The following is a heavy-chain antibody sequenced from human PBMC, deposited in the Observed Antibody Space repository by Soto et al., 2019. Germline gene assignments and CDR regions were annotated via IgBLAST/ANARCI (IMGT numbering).Heavy chain of an antibody. V-gene: IGHV1-69*12. CDR1: GGTFSSYA. CDR3: ARVTGDRGSYPNAYWYFDL. D-gene: IGHD1-26*01. J-gene: IGHJ2*01. Sequence: QVQLVQSGAEVKKPGSSVKVSCKASGGTFSSYAISWVRQAPGQGLEWMGGIIPIFGTANYAQKFQGRVTITADESTSTAYMELSSLRSEDTAVYYCARVTGDRGSYPNAYWYFDLWGRGTLVTVSS. CDR2: IIPIFGTA.